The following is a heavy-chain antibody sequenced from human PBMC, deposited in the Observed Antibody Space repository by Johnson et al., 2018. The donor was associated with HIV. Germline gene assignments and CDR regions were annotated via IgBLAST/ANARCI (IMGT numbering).Heavy chain of an antibody. J-gene: IGHJ3*01. CDR1: GFTVSSNY. Sequence: VQLVESGGGLIQPGGSLRLSCAASGFTVSSNYMSWVRQAPGKGLEWVSVIYSGGSTYYADPVKGRFTISRDHSKNTLYLQMNSLRIEDTAVYYCARGSRYTYDNDDVYLLQAFDVWGQGTVVTVSS. CDR2: IYSGGST. CDR3: ARGSRYTYDNDDVYLLQAFDV. V-gene: IGHV3-66*03. D-gene: IGHD3-16*01.